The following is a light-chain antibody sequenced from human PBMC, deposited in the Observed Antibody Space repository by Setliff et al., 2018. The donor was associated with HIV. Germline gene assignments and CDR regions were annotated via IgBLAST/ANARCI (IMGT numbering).Light chain of an antibody. J-gene: IGLJ1*01. CDR2: SSN. CDR1: SSNIGSNT. CDR3: AAWDDSLTGYV. V-gene: IGLV1-44*01. Sequence: QSVLTQPPSASGTPGQKVTISCSGSSSNIGSNTVNWYQQLPGTAPKLLIYSSNVRPSRVPDRFSGSKSGTSASLAISGLQAEDEADYYCAAWDDSLTGYVFGTGTKVT.